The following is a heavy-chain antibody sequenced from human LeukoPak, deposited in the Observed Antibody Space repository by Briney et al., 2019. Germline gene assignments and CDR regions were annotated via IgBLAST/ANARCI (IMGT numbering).Heavy chain of an antibody. D-gene: IGHD6-13*01. V-gene: IGHV4-4*02. Sequence: SETLSLTCAVSDVSIFRSNWWSWVRQPPGKGLEWIGQISPSGSTNYSPSLKSRVTISVDKSKTQFSLKLSSVTAADTAVYYCARDRAAAGRGGFDYWGQGTLVTVSS. CDR2: ISPSGST. CDR1: DVSIFRSNW. CDR3: ARDRAAAGRGGFDY. J-gene: IGHJ4*02.